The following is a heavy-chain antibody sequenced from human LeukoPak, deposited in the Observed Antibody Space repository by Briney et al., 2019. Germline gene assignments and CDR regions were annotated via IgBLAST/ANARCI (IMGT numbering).Heavy chain of an antibody. CDR1: GSTFSNAW. Sequence: GGSLRLSCAASGSTFSNAWMSWVRQAPGEGLQWVGRIKSKTDGGTTDYAAPVKGRFTISREDSKNTLSLQRNSLRTEDTAVYYCTTRVNAFDIWGQGTMVTVSS. CDR3: TTRVNAFDI. CDR2: IKSKTDGGTT. V-gene: IGHV3-15*01. J-gene: IGHJ3*02.